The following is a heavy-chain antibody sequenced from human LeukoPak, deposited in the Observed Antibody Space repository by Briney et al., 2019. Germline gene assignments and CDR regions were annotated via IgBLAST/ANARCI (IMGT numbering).Heavy chain of an antibody. CDR1: GFTFSNYW. V-gene: IGHV3-7*03. CDR3: AKDSGKGIAADAAFDY. CDR2: IKKDGSEK. Sequence: GGSLRLSCAASGFTFSNYWMNWVRQAPGKGPEWVAIIKKDGSEKYYVDSVKGRFTISRDNAKNSLYLQMNSLRAEDTAVYYCAKDSGKGIAADAAFDYWGQGTLVTVSS. J-gene: IGHJ4*02. D-gene: IGHD6-13*01.